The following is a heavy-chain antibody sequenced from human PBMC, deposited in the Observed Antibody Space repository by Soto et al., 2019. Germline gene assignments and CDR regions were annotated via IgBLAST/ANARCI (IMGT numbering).Heavy chain of an antibody. D-gene: IGHD3-10*01. J-gene: IGHJ6*02. CDR2: ISSSSTTI. CDR1: GFTFSSYS. V-gene: IGHV3-48*01. CDR3: ASRGGMVRGNYYGMDV. Sequence: PGGSLRLSCGASGFTFSSYSMNWVRQAPGKGLEWISYISSSSTTIYYADSVKGRFTISRDNAENSLHLQMNSLRVDDTAVYYCASRGGMVRGNYYGMDVWGQRTTVTVSS.